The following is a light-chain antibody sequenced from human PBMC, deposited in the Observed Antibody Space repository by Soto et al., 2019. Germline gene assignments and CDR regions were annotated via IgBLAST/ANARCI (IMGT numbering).Light chain of an antibody. CDR2: KVS. CDR3: MQGTDWLFN. Sequence: DVVLTQSPLSLPVTLGQPASISCRSSQSLVYSDGNTYLNRFQQRPGQASRRLIYKVSNRDSGVPDRFSGSGSGTDFTLKISRVEAEDVGVYYCMQGTDWLFNFGQRTKLEIK. J-gene: IGKJ2*01. CDR1: QSLVYSDGNTY. V-gene: IGKV2-30*01.